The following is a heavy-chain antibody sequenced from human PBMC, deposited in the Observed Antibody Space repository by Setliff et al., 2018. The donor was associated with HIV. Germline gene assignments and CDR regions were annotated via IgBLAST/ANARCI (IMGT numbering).Heavy chain of an antibody. V-gene: IGHV4-61*05. CDR2: IYTSGST. J-gene: IGHJ6*03. Sequence: SETLSLTCTVSGGSISSSSYYWSWIRQPPGKGLEWIGYIYTSGSTNYNPSLKSRVTISVDTSKNQFSLKLSSVTAADTAVYYCARLGYCTGGSCYYYYMDVWGKGTTVTVSS. D-gene: IGHD2-15*01. CDR3: ARLGYCTGGSCYYYYMDV. CDR1: GGSISSSSYY.